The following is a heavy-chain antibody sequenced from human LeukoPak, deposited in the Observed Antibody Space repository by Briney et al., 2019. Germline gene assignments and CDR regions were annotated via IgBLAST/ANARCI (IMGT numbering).Heavy chain of an antibody. CDR3: AKGSSSSRPYYFDY. V-gene: IGHV3-23*01. Sequence: GSLRLSCAASGFTFSTYAMSCVRQAPGKGLECVSAISTNSAGTYYADSVKGRFTISRDNSENTLYLQMNSLRGEDTAVYYCAKGSSSSRPYYFDYWGQGTLVTVSS. D-gene: IGHD6-13*01. CDR2: ISTNSAGT. CDR1: GFTFSTYA. J-gene: IGHJ4*02.